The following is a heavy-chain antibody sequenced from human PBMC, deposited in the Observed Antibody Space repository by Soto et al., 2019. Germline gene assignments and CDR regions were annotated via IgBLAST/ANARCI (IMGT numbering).Heavy chain of an antibody. Sequence: EVQLVESGGGLVQPGGSLRLSCAASGFIFSSYDMNWVRQAPGKGLEWVSYISSGSGNILYADSVKGRFTISRDNATNSLYLQMNSLRAEDTAVYYCARTYGTGSLNWFDPWGQGTLVTVSS. CDR2: ISSGSGNI. V-gene: IGHV3-48*04. J-gene: IGHJ5*02. CDR3: ARTYGTGSLNWFDP. D-gene: IGHD3-10*01. CDR1: GFIFSSYD.